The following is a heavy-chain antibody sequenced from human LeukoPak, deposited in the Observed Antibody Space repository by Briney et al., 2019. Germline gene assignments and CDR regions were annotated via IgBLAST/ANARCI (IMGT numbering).Heavy chain of an antibody. Sequence: SETLSLTCAVSGGSISSSNWWSWVRQPPGKGLEWIGEIYHSGSTNYNPSLKSRVTISVDKSKNQFSLKLSSVTAADTAVYYCARVPYYGSGIAAFDIWGQGTMVTVSS. CDR2: IYHSGST. CDR3: ARVPYYGSGIAAFDI. CDR1: GGSISSSNW. J-gene: IGHJ3*02. D-gene: IGHD3-10*01. V-gene: IGHV4-4*02.